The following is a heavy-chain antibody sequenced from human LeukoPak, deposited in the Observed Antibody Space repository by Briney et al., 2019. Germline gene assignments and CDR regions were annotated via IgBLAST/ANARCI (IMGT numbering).Heavy chain of an antibody. D-gene: IGHD2-21*02. Sequence: GGSLRLSCAASGFTFSSFWMHWVRQAPGKGLEWVSRINDDGRSTSYADSVKGRFIVSRDSAKNTLYLQMNSLRAEGTAVYFCARAYCGADCYSRAMDYWGQGTLVTVSS. CDR2: INDDGRST. CDR1: GFTFSSFW. CDR3: ARAYCGADCYSRAMDY. J-gene: IGHJ4*02. V-gene: IGHV3-74*01.